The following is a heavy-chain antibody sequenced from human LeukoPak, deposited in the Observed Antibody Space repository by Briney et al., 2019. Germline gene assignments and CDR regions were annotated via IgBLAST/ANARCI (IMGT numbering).Heavy chain of an antibody. Sequence: GSLRLSCAASGFTFSNHWVHWVRQAPVKGLVWVSRINSDMSSTNYADSVKGRFTISRDNAKNTLYLQMNSLRAEDTAVYYCARDIAVSGNYFDYWGQGTLVTVSS. CDR1: GFTFSNHW. J-gene: IGHJ4*02. V-gene: IGHV3-74*01. CDR3: ARDIAVSGNYFDY. CDR2: INSDMSST. D-gene: IGHD6-19*01.